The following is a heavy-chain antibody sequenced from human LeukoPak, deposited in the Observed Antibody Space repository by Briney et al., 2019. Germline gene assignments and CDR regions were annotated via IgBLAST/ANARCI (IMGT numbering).Heavy chain of an antibody. Sequence: ASVTVSCKASGYTFTSYYMHWVRQAPGQGLEWMGIINPSGGSTSYAQKFQGRVTMTRDTSTSTVYMELTGLRSEDTAVYYCAREKLEPRDFDYWGQGSLVTVSS. CDR2: INPSGGST. J-gene: IGHJ4*02. V-gene: IGHV1-46*01. D-gene: IGHD1-1*01. CDR1: GYTFTSYY. CDR3: AREKLEPRDFDY.